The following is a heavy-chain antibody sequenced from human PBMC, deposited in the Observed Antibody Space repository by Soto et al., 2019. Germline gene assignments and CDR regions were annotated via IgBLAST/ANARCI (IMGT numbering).Heavy chain of an antibody. J-gene: IGHJ4*02. CDR1: GGSISSSSYY. V-gene: IGHV4-39*01. Sequence: QLLESGPGLVKPSETLSLTCTVSGGSISSSSYYWGWIRQPPGKGLEWIGSIYYSGSTYYNPALKSRVTISVDTSKNQFSLKLSSVTAADPAVYYCALRGPDGFDYWGQGTLVTVSS. D-gene: IGHD3-10*01. CDR3: ALRGPDGFDY. CDR2: IYYSGST.